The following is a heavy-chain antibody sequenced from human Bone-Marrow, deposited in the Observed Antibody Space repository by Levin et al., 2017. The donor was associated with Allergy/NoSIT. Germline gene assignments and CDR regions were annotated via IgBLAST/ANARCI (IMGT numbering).Heavy chain of an antibody. Sequence: GESLKISCKASGYTFTSYGISWVRQAPGQGLEWMGWISAHNGNTNYAQKLQGRVTMTTDTSTSTAYMELRSLRSDDTAVYYCARIYCSGGSCYGMRFDPWGQGTLVTVSS. CDR3: ARIYCSGGSCYGMRFDP. D-gene: IGHD2-15*01. J-gene: IGHJ5*02. CDR2: ISAHNGNT. CDR1: GYTFTSYG. V-gene: IGHV1-18*01.